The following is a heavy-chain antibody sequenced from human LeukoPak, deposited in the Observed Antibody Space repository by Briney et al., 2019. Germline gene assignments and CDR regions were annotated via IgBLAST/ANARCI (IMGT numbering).Heavy chain of an antibody. CDR1: GFIFSNHG. Sequence: PGGSLRLSCAASGFIFSNHGMNWVRQAPGKGLEWVSGINWNGGSTGYADSVKGRFTISRDNAKNSLYLQMNSLRAEDTALYYCARGGDYYDSSGYYRAFDIWGQGTMVTVSS. CDR3: ARGGDYYDSSGYYRAFDI. J-gene: IGHJ3*02. V-gene: IGHV3-20*04. CDR2: INWNGGST. D-gene: IGHD3-22*01.